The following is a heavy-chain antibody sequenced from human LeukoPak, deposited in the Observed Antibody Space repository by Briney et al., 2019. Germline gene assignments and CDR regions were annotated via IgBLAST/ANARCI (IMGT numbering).Heavy chain of an antibody. CDR3: AKGSDILTGYYDPPPIDY. J-gene: IGHJ4*02. D-gene: IGHD3-9*01. CDR2: ISGSGGST. Sequence: GGSLRLSCAASGFTFSSYAMSWVRQAPGKGLEWVSAISGSGGSTYYADSVKGRFTTSRDNSKNTLYLQMNSLRAEDTAVYYCAKGSDILTGYYDPPPIDYWGQGTLVTVSS. CDR1: GFTFSSYA. V-gene: IGHV3-23*01.